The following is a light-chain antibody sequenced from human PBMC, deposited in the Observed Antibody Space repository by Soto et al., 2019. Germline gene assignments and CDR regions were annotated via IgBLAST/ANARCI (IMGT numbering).Light chain of an antibody. Sequence: QSALTQPASVSGSPGQSITLSCTGTSTDPATYDLVSWYQQHPGKAPQLMIYEGSKRPSGGSNRLSGSKSGNTASLTISGLQAEDEADYYCCSYADTYTWVFGGGTKLTVL. CDR3: CSYADTYTWV. J-gene: IGLJ3*02. CDR2: EGS. CDR1: STDPATYDL. V-gene: IGLV2-23*01.